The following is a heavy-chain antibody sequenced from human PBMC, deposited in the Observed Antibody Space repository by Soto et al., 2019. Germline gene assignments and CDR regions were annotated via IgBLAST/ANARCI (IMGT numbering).Heavy chain of an antibody. D-gene: IGHD2-21*01. V-gene: IGHV4-31*03. CDR2: IYYSGST. J-gene: IGHJ4*01. CDR1: GGSISSGGYY. CDR3: ARGPRPPSDSYLHPYFDY. Sequence: SETLSLTCTVSGGSISSGGYYWNWIRQHPGKGLEWIGYIYYSGSTYYNPSLRSRVTISVDTSKNQFSLKLGSVTAADTAVYYCARGPRPPSDSYLHPYFDYWGHGTLVTVSS.